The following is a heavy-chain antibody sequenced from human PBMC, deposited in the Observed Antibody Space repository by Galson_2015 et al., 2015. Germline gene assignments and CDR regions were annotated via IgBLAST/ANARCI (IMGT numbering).Heavy chain of an antibody. CDR3: TREGYYYDSSGYHYYYFDY. V-gene: IGHV3-49*03. CDR1: GFTFGDYA. CDR2: IRSKAYGGTT. J-gene: IGHJ4*02. D-gene: IGHD3-22*01. Sequence: SLRLSCAASGFTFGDYAMSWFCQAPGKGLEWVGFIRSKAYGGTTEYAASVKGRFTISRDDSKSIAYLQMNSLKTEDTAVYYCTREGYYYDSSGYHYYYFDYWGQGTLVTVSS.